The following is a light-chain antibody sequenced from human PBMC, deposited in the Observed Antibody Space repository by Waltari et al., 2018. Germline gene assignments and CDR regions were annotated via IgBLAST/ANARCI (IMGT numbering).Light chain of an antibody. CDR2: RNN. J-gene: IGLJ3*02. CDR3: AAWDDSLSGRV. Sequence: QSVLTQPPSASGTPGQRVTISCSGSRSNIGSNYVYWYQQVPGTAPKLLIYRNNQRPSGVPDRLSGSKSGTSASLAISGLRSEDEADYYCAAWDDSLSGRVFGGGTKVTVL. V-gene: IGLV1-47*01. CDR1: RSNIGSNY.